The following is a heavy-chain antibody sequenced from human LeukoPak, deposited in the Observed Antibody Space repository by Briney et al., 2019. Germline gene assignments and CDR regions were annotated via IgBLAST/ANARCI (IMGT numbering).Heavy chain of an antibody. D-gene: IGHD3-3*01. Sequence: PGGSLRLSCAASGFTVSSNYMSWVRQAPGKGLEWVSVIYSGGSTYYADSVKGRFTISRDNSKNTLYLQMNSLRAEDTAVYYCARGPTIFEVYGEGAFDIWGQGTMVTVSS. CDR2: IYSGGST. CDR3: ARGPTIFEVYGEGAFDI. J-gene: IGHJ3*02. CDR1: GFTVSSNY. V-gene: IGHV3-53*01.